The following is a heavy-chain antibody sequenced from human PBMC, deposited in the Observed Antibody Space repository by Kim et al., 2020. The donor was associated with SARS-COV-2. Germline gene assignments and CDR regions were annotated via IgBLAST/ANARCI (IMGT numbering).Heavy chain of an antibody. V-gene: IGHV1-18*01. CDR1: GYTFTSYG. CDR3: ARVPLLTMVRGGPLDY. J-gene: IGHJ4*02. CDR2: ISAYNGNT. D-gene: IGHD3-10*01. Sequence: ASVKVSCKASGYTFTSYGISWVRQAPGQGLEWMGWISAYNGNTNYAQKLQGRVTMTTDTSTSTAYMELRSLRSDDTAVYYCARVPLLTMVRGGPLDYWGQGTLVTVSS.